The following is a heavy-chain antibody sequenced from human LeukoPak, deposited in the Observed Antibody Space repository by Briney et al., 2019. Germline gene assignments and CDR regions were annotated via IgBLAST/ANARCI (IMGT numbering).Heavy chain of an antibody. V-gene: IGHV3-53*01. CDR3: ARSPSGGSFNWFDP. CDR2: IYSGGST. CDR1: GFTFSSYA. D-gene: IGHD2-15*01. Sequence: GGSLRLSCVASGFTFSSYAMNWVRQAPGKGLEWVSVIYSGGSTYYADSVKGRFTISRDNSKNTLYLQMNSLRAEDTAVYYCARSPSGGSFNWFDPWGQGTLVTVSS. J-gene: IGHJ5*02.